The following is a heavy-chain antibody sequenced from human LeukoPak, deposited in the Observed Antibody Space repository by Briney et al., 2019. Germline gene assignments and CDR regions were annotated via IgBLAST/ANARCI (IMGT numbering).Heavy chain of an antibody. CDR2: ISASGGDT. V-gene: IGHV3-23*01. D-gene: IGHD2-8*01. J-gene: IGHJ5*02. Sequence: SLRLSCAASGFSFSTYSFSWVRQAPGKGLEWVSGISASGGDTFYADSVKGRFTISRDNSKNTLSLQMNSLRVDDTAIYYCAKDVRRCNGACTWGQGTLVTVSS. CDR3: AKDVRRCNGACT. CDR1: GFSFSTYS.